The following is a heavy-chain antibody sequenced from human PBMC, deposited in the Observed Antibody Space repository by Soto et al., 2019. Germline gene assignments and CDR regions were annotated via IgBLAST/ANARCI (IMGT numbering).Heavy chain of an antibody. CDR3: ARDPVGVTHFDY. Sequence: SETLSLTCTVDSISTYYWNWIRQPPGKGLEWIGYIYYLGRTNYNSSLKSRITMSIDTSKNQFSLKLSPVTAADTAIYYCARDPVGVTHFDYWGQGAPVTVSS. V-gene: IGHV4-59*01. CDR2: IYYLGRT. J-gene: IGHJ4*02. D-gene: IGHD1-26*01. CDR1: SISTYY.